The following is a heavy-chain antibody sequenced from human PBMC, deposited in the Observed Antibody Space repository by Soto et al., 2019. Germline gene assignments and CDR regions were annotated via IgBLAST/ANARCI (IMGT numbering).Heavy chain of an antibody. CDR2: IYYTGST. J-gene: IGHJ4*02. CDR3: ARGRHWLDY. V-gene: IGHV4-59*01. D-gene: IGHD6-19*01. CDR1: GVSISNYY. Sequence: QVQLQESGPGLVKPSETLSLTCTVSGVSISNYYWSWIRQPPGKGLEWIGYIYYTGSTNYNPSLKGRVTISVDTYENQFSLRLSSVTAADTAIYYCARGRHWLDYWGQGTLVTVSS.